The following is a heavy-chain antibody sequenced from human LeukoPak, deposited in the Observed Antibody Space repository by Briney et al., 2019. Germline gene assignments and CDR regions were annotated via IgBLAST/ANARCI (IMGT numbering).Heavy chain of an antibody. D-gene: IGHD3-10*01. CDR3: ARDVLLWFGEEDWFDP. CDR2: INPSGGST. Sequence: GASVKVSCKASGYTFTSYYMHWVRQAPGQGLEWMGIINPSGGSTSYAQKFQGRVTMTRDTSTSTVYMELSSLRSEDTAVYYRARDVLLWFGEEDWFDPWGQGTLVTVSS. CDR1: GYTFTSYY. V-gene: IGHV1-46*03. J-gene: IGHJ5*02.